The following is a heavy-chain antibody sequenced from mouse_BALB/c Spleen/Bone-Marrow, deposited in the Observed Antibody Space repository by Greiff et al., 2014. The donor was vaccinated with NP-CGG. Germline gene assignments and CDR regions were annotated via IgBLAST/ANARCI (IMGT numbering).Heavy chain of an antibody. Sequence: VQLKESGPGLVKPSQSLSLTCIVTGYSITRDYAWNWIRQFPGNKLEWMGYISYSGSTTYNPSLESRISITRDTSKNQFFLQLNSVTTEGTATYYCARSSSYDYDVGFAYWGQGTLVTVSA. D-gene: IGHD2-4*01. V-gene: IGHV3-2*02. CDR3: ARSSSYDYDVGFAY. CDR2: ISYSGST. J-gene: IGHJ3*01. CDR1: GYSITRDYA.